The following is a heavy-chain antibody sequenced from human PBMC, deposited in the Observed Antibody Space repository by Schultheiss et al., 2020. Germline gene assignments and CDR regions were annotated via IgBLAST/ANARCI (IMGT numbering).Heavy chain of an antibody. CDR2: ISSSSSYI. V-gene: IGHV3-21*04. Sequence: GGSLRLSCAASGFTFSSYSMNWVRQAPGKGLEWVSSISSSSSYIYYADSVKGRFTISRDNAKNSLYLQMNSLRAEDTAVYYCARTVYCSGGSCGGYDYWGQGTRVTVSS. CDR1: GFTFSSYS. CDR3: ARTVYCSGGSCGGYDY. D-gene: IGHD2-15*01. J-gene: IGHJ4*02.